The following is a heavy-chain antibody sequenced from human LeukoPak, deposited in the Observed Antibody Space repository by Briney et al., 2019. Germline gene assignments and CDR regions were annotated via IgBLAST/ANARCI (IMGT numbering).Heavy chain of an antibody. V-gene: IGHV4-39*07. CDR2: INHSGST. D-gene: IGHD2-8*01. J-gene: IGHJ5*02. Sequence: PSETLSLTCTVSGGSISSSSYYWSWIRQPPGKGLEWIGEINHSGSTNYNPSLKSRVTISVDTSKNQFSLKLSSVTAADTAVYYCARSPLVYAIRVRTFDPWGQGTLVTVSS. CDR1: GGSISSSSYY. CDR3: ARSPLVYAIRVRTFDP.